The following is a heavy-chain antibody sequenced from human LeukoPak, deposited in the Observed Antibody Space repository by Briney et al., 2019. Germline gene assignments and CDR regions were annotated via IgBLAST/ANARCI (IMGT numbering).Heavy chain of an antibody. V-gene: IGHV1-2*06. J-gene: IGHJ4*02. D-gene: IGHD2-21*02. CDR3: ARDYCGGDCFPDY. Sequence: GASVKVSCKASGYTLTGYYVHRVRQAPGQGLEWMGRINPNSGDTNYAQKFQGRVTMTRDTSISTAYMELSRLRSDDTAVYYCARDYCGGDCFPDYWGQGTLVTVSS. CDR1: GYTLTGYY. CDR2: INPNSGDT.